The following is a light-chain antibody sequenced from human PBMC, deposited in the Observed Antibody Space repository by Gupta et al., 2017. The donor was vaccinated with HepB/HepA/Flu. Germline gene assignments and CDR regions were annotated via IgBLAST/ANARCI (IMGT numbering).Light chain of an antibody. Sequence: DIVMTQSPDSLAVSLGERATINCKSSQSGLYRSNNKNYLAWYQQKPGQPPKLLIYWASTRESGVPDRFSGSGSGTDFTLTISSLQAEDVAVYYCLQDDSPPITFGGGTKVEIK. CDR3: LQDDSPPIT. CDR2: WAS. V-gene: IGKV4-1*01. CDR1: QSGLYRSNNKNY. J-gene: IGKJ4*01.